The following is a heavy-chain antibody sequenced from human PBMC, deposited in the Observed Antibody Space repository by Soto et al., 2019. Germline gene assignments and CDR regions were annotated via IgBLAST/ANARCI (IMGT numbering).Heavy chain of an antibody. Sequence: SETLSLTCTVSGGSISSGGYYWSWIRQHPGKGLEWIGYIYYSGSTYYNPSLKSRVTISVDTSKNQFSLKLSSVTAADTAVYYCARTSPYGDYALGAFDIGGKGTRVTVSS. CDR1: GGSISSGGYY. CDR2: IYYSGST. CDR3: ARTSPYGDYALGAFDI. J-gene: IGHJ3*02. V-gene: IGHV4-31*03. D-gene: IGHD4-17*01.